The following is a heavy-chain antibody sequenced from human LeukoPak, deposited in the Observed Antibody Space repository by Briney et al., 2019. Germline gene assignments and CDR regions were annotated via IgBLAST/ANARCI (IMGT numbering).Heavy chain of an antibody. D-gene: IGHD6-19*01. CDR2: IYPGDSDT. J-gene: IGHJ3*02. Sequence: GESPKISCKGAGYSFTSYWIGWVRQMPGKGLECMGIIYPGDSDTRYSPSFQGQVTISADKSISTAYLQWSSLKASDTAMYYCARPYSSGRIDAFDIWGQGTMVTVSS. CDR1: GYSFTSYW. CDR3: ARPYSSGRIDAFDI. V-gene: IGHV5-51*01.